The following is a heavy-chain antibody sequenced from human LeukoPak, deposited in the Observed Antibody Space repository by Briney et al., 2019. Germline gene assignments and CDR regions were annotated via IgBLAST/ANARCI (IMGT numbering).Heavy chain of an antibody. D-gene: IGHD3-3*01. CDR2: INQDGSEK. CDR3: ARYFWSGYYPIDF. J-gene: IGHJ4*02. Sequence: GGSLRLSCAASGFTFSSYWMSWVRRAPGKGLEWVANINQDGSEKYYVDSVRGRFTVSRDNAKNSLYLLMNSLRAEDTAVYYCARYFWSGYYPIDFWGQGTLVTVSS. CDR1: GFTFSSYW. V-gene: IGHV3-7*01.